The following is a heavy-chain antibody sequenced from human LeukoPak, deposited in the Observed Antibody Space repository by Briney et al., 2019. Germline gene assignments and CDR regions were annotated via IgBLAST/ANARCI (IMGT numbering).Heavy chain of an antibody. J-gene: IGHJ5*02. D-gene: IGHD2-15*01. CDR3: ARELYSNCSGGSCYSWGFDP. Sequence: GGSLRLSCAASGFTFSSYGMHWVRQAPGKGLEWVAVIWYDGSNKYYADSVKGRFTISRDNSKNTLYLQMNSLRAEDTAVYYCARELYSNCSGGSCYSWGFDPWGQGTLVTVSS. V-gene: IGHV3-33*01. CDR2: IWYDGSNK. CDR1: GFTFSSYG.